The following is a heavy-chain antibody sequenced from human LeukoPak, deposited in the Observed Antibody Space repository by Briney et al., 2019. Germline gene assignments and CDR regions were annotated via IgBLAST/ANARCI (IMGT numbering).Heavy chain of an antibody. D-gene: IGHD3-16*01. CDR3: ARDDYGYLYYFDY. J-gene: IGHJ4*02. Sequence: GGSLRLSCAASGFTFSSYSMNWVRQASGKGLEWVSFISSSSSYIYYADSVKGRFTISRDNAKNSLYLQMNSLRAEDTAVYYCARDDYGYLYYFDYWGQGTLVTVSS. CDR2: ISSSSSYI. V-gene: IGHV3-21*06. CDR1: GFTFSSYS.